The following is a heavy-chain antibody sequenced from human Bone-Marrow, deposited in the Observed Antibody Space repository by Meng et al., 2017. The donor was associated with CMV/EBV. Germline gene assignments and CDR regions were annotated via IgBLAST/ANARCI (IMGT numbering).Heavy chain of an antibody. CDR2: INHSGST. CDR1: GGSFSGYY. CDR3: ATDTYYDFWSGYYRQFDY. D-gene: IGHD3-3*01. J-gene: IGHJ4*02. V-gene: IGHV4-34*01. Sequence: SETLSLTCAVYGGSFSGYYWSWIRQPPGKGLEWIGEINHSGSTNYNPSLKSRVTISVDTSKNQFSLKLSSVTAADTAVYYCATDTYYDFWSGYYRQFDYWGQGTLVPVSS.